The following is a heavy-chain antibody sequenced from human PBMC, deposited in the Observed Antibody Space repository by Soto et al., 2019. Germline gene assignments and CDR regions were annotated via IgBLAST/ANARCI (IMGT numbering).Heavy chain of an antibody. CDR3: AGAIVATIGGMDV. Sequence: SETLSLTCTVSGGSISSGDYYWSWIRQPPGKGLEYIGYIYYSGSSHYNPSLKSRVTISLDTSRNQFSLKLSSVTAADTAVYYCAGAIVATIGGMDVWGQGTTVTVSS. CDR2: IYYSGSS. V-gene: IGHV4-30-4*01. CDR1: GGSISSGDYY. J-gene: IGHJ6*02. D-gene: IGHD5-12*01.